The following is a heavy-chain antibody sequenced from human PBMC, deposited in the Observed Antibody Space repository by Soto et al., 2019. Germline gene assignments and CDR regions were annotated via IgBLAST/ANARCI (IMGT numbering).Heavy chain of an antibody. J-gene: IGHJ6*02. D-gene: IGHD2-21*02. CDR2: ISYDGSNK. CDR1: GFTFSSYG. CDR3: AKDGIDLAYCGGDCQNYYYGMDV. V-gene: IGHV3-30*18. Sequence: QVQLVESGGGVVQPGRSLRLSCAASGFTFSSYGMHWVRQAPGKGLEWVAVISYDGSNKYYADSVKGRFTISRDNSKNTLYLQMNSLRAEDTAVYYCAKDGIDLAYCGGDCQNYYYGMDVWGQGTTVTVSS.